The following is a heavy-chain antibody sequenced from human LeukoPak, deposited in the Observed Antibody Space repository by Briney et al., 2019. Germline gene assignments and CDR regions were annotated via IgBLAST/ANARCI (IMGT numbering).Heavy chain of an antibody. V-gene: IGHV4-34*01. CDR2: INHSGST. CDR1: GGSFSGYY. Sequence: PSETLSLTCAVYGGSFSGYYWSWIRQPPGKGLEWIGEINHSGSTNYNPSLKSRVTISVDTSKNQFSLKLSSVTAADTAVYYCARGRRRSTSCFDYWGQGTLVTVSS. CDR3: ARGRRRSTSCFDY. D-gene: IGHD2-2*01. J-gene: IGHJ4*02.